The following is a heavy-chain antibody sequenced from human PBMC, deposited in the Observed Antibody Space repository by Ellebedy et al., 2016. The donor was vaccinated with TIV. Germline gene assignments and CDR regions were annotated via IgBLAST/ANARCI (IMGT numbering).Heavy chain of an antibody. D-gene: IGHD7-27*01. CDR2: INPNSGDT. CDR1: GYTFTGYY. Sequence: ASVKVSCKASGYTFTGYYIHWVRQAPGQGLEWMGRINPNSGDTNYAQKFQGRVTMTRDTSINTAYMELSRLRTDDTVIYYCVRDVRGSNWGCFDYWGQGTLVTVSS. V-gene: IGHV1-2*05. CDR3: VRDVRGSNWGCFDY. J-gene: IGHJ4*02.